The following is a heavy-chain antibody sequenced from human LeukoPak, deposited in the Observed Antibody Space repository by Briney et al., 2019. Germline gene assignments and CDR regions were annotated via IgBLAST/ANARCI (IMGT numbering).Heavy chain of an antibody. J-gene: IGHJ6*03. CDR3: ARAPDYYDSSGYYWGSYYYMDV. Sequence: ASVKVSCKASGYTFTGYYMHWVRQAPGQGLEWMGWINPNSGGTNYAQKFRGRVTMTRDTSISTAYMELSRLRSDDTAVYYCARAPDYYDSSGYYWGSYYYMDVWGKGTTVTVSS. V-gene: IGHV1-2*02. D-gene: IGHD3-22*01. CDR1: GYTFTGYY. CDR2: INPNSGGT.